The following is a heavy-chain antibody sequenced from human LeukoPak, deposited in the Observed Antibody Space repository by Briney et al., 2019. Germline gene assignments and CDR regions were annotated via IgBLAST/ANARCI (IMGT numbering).Heavy chain of an antibody. Sequence: GGSLRLSCAASGFTVSSNYMSWVRQAPGKGLEWVSAISGSGGSTYYADSVKGRFTISRDNSKNTLYLQMNSLRAEDTAVYYCARGTYYYDSSGYYYDWGQGTLVTVSS. CDR2: ISGSGGST. J-gene: IGHJ4*02. CDR1: GFTVSSNY. CDR3: ARGTYYYDSSGYYYD. V-gene: IGHV3-23*01. D-gene: IGHD3-22*01.